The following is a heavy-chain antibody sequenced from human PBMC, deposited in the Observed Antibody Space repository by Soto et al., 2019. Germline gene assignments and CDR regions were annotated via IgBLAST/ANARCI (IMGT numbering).Heavy chain of an antibody. V-gene: IGHV5-51*01. D-gene: IGHD6-13*01. CDR3: ARHLAAAGHYYYYGMDV. CDR1: GYSFTSYW. Sequence: GEYLKISCKGSGYSFTSYWIGWVRQMPGKGLEWMGIIYPGDSDTRYSPSFQGQVTISADKSISTAYLQWGSLKASDTAMYYCARHLAAAGHYYYYGMDVWGQGTTVTVSS. CDR2: IYPGDSDT. J-gene: IGHJ6*02.